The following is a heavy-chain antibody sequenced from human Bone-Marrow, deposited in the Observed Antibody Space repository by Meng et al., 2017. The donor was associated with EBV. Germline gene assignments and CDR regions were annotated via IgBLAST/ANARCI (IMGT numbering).Heavy chain of an antibody. CDR1: GYTFTRYA. CDR3: ARLDSFDY. Sequence: VPLGQSGAEVKKPGASMKVSCKHSGYTFTRYAMHWVRQANGQRLEWMGWINPGNGNTKYSQKFQGRVTITRDTSGSTAYMELSSLRSEDTAVYYCARLDSFDYWGQEPLVTVSS. CDR2: INPGNGNT. V-gene: IGHV1-3*01. J-gene: IGHJ4*02.